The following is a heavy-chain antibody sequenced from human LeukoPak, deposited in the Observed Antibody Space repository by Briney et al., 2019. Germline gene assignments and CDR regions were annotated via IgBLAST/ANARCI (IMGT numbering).Heavy chain of an antibody. CDR2: IYYSGST. CDR1: GGSISSSSYY. CDR3: ARQVHGFLEWLLSYMDV. D-gene: IGHD3-3*01. J-gene: IGHJ6*03. V-gene: IGHV4-39*01. Sequence: SETLSLTCTVSGGSISSSSYYWGWIRQPPGKGLEWIGSIYYSGSTYYNPSLKSRVTISVDTSKNQFSLKLSSVTAADTAVYYCARQVHGFLEWLLSYMDVWGKGTTVTVS.